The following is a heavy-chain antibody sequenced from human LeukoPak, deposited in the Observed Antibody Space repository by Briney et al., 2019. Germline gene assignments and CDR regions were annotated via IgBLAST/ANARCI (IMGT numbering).Heavy chain of an antibody. J-gene: IGHJ6*03. CDR3: ARRSGGYTYRDGYYYYMDV. D-gene: IGHD5-18*01. CDR2: INHNGTT. CDR1: GGSFNNSY. V-gene: IGHV4-34*01. Sequence: PSETLSLTCAAYGGSFNNSYWTWIRQSPGKRLEWIGEINHNGTTRYNKPLKSRVTISIDTSKNQFSLKLSAVTAADTAVYYCARRSGGYTYRDGYYYYMDVWGKGTTVTISS.